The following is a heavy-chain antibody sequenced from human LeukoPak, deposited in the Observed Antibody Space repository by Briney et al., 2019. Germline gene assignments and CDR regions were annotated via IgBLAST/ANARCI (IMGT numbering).Heavy chain of an antibody. D-gene: IGHD3-10*01. J-gene: IGHJ6*02. V-gene: IGHV3-7*03. CDR2: IRQDGSQK. CDR1: GFTFSSYW. CDR3: AKDLGGSGSYHTYYGMDV. Sequence: PGGSHRLSCTASGFTFSSYWMSWVRQAPGKGLEWVANIRQDGSQKNYVDSVKGRFTISRDNAKNSLYLQMNSLRAEDTAVYYCAKDLGGSGSYHTYYGMDVWGQGTTVTVSS.